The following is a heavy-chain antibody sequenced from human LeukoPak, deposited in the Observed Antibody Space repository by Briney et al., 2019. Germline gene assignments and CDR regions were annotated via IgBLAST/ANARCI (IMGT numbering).Heavy chain of an antibody. V-gene: IGHV3-30*03. J-gene: IGHJ4*02. CDR2: ISYDGSNK. CDR1: GFTFSSYG. D-gene: IGHD5-18*01. Sequence: GGSLRLSCAASGFTFSSYGMHWVRQAPGKGLEWVAVISYDGSNKYYADSVKGRFTISRGNSKNTLYLQMNSLRAEDTAVYYCCGYSDYWGQGTLVTVSS. CDR3: CGYSDY.